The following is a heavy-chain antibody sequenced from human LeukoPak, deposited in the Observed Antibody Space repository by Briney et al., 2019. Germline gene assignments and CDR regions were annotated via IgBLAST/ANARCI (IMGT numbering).Heavy chain of an antibody. CDR2: IYYSGST. CDR1: GGPFNNYY. D-gene: IGHD5-18*01. Sequence: LGTPSLTCTVSGGPFNNYYLCWIRQPPGKGLEGVGYIYYSGSTNYNPSLKSRVTISVDTSKNQFSLKLSSVTAADTAVYYCAGTRGYSYQPDFDYWGQGTLVTVSS. CDR3: AGTRGYSYQPDFDY. V-gene: IGHV4-59*08. J-gene: IGHJ4*02.